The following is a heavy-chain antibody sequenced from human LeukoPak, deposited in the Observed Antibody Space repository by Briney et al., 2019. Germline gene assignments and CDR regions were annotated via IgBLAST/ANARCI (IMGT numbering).Heavy chain of an antibody. CDR2: ISSSSSYI. D-gene: IGHD2-2*02. V-gene: IGHV3-21*01. Sequence: GGSLRLSCAASGFTFSSYSMNWVRQAPGKGLEWVSSISSSSSYIYYADSVKGRFTLSRDNAKNSLYLQMNSLRAEDTAVYYCAREDGYCSSTSCYRDNWFDPWGQGTLVTVSS. J-gene: IGHJ5*02. CDR3: AREDGYCSSTSCYRDNWFDP. CDR1: GFTFSSYS.